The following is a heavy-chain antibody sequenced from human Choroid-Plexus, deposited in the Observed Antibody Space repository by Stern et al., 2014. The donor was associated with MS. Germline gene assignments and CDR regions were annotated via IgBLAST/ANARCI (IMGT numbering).Heavy chain of an antibody. CDR2: INPDSGGT. V-gene: IGHV1-2*02. Sequence: VQLVQSGAELKKPGASVKVSCKASGYTFTAYYLHWVRQAPGQGLAWMGWINPDSGGTKIAQKFQGRVTMTRDTSINTVYMELITLRSDDTAVYFCARLLSMARNGVDVWGQGTTVTVSS. D-gene: IGHD6-6*01. CDR3: ARLLSMARNGVDV. J-gene: IGHJ6*02. CDR1: GYTFTAYY.